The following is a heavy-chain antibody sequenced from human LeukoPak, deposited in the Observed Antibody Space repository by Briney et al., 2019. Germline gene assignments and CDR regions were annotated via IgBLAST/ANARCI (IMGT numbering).Heavy chain of an antibody. V-gene: IGHV1-69*13. CDR3: ARGHTVTTSDFDY. J-gene: IGHJ4*02. CDR1: GYTFTGYY. Sequence: ASVKVSCKASGYTFTGYYTHWVRQAPGQGLEWMGGIIPIFGTANYAQKFQGRVTITADESTSTAYMELSSLRSEDTAVYYCARGHTVTTSDFDYWGQGTLVTVSS. CDR2: IIPIFGTA. D-gene: IGHD4-11*01.